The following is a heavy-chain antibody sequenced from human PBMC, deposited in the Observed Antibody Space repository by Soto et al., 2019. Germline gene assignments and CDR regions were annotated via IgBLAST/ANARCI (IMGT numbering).Heavy chain of an antibody. D-gene: IGHD6-19*01. V-gene: IGHV3-33*01. J-gene: IGHJ4*02. Sequence: QVQLVESGGGVVQPGRSLRLSCAASGFTFSSYGMHWVRQAPGKGLEWVAVIWYDGSNKYYADSVKGRFTISRDNSKNTLCLQMNSLRTEDTAVYYCARENGGWLDYWGQGTLVTVSP. CDR3: ARENGGWLDY. CDR1: GFTFSSYG. CDR2: IWYDGSNK.